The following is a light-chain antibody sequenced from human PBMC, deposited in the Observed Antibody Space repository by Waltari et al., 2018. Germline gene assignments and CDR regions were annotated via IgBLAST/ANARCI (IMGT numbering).Light chain of an antibody. CDR3: QQYYNYPPIT. CDR1: QGISSY. J-gene: IGKJ5*01. V-gene: IGKV1-8*01. Sequence: AIRITQSPSSLSASTGDRVTLTCRASQGISSYLAWYQQKPGKVPKLLIYAASTLQSGVPSRFSGSGSGTDFILTISCLQSEDFATYYCQQYYNYPPITFGQGTRLEIK. CDR2: AAS.